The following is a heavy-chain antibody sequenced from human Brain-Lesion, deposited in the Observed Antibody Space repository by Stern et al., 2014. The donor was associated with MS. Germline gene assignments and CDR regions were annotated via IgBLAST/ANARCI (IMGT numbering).Heavy chain of an antibody. D-gene: IGHD1-26*01. J-gene: IGHJ4*02. CDR2: FEPADGET. CDR1: GYTLTVLS. V-gene: IGHV1-24*01. CDR3: ATLSPGAGGNYYRHFDY. Sequence: QVQLVQSGAEVMKPGASVKVSCKVSGYTLTVLSMHWVRQAPRKGLAWMGGFEPADGETIYAQKFQGRVTMTEDTSTDTAYMELSSLRSEDAAVYYCATLSPGAGGNYYRHFDYWGQGTLVTVSS.